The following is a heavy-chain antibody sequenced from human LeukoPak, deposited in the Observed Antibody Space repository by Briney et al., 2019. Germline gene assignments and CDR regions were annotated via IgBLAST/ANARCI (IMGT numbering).Heavy chain of an antibody. V-gene: IGHV3-7*03. CDR3: ARSSYSSSSSV. Sequence: GGSLRLSCAASGFTFSYCNMYWVRQAPGKGLEWVASINSDGSEGYYADVVKGRFTISRDNAKNSLYLQINSLRAEDTAVYYCARSSYSSSSSVWGQGTMVTVSS. D-gene: IGHD6-6*01. CDR2: INSDGSEG. CDR1: GFTFSYCN. J-gene: IGHJ3*01.